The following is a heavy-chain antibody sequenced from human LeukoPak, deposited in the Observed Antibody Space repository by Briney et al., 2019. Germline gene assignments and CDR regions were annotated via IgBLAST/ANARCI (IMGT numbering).Heavy chain of an antibody. CDR3: ARDLLDGWFDP. J-gene: IGHJ5*02. CDR1: GGSISSYY. V-gene: IGHV4-59*01. Sequence: SETLSLTCTVSGGSISSYYWSWIRQPPGKGLEWIGYIYYSGSTNYNPSLKSRVTISVDTSKNQFSLKLSSVTAADTAVYYCARDLLDGWFDPWGQGTLVTVSS. CDR2: IYYSGST. D-gene: IGHD5-24*01.